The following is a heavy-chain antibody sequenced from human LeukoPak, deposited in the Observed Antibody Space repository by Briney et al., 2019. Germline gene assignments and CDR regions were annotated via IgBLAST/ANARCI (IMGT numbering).Heavy chain of an antibody. CDR3: AKDRALHSTVVTTYAEYFHH. CDR2: ISGSGGST. V-gene: IGHV3-23*01. D-gene: IGHD4-23*01. CDR1: GFTFDDYG. J-gene: IGHJ1*01. Sequence: GGSLRLSCAASGFTFDDYGMSWVRQAPGKGLEWVSTISGSGGSTSYADSVKGRFTISRDNSKNTLYLQMNSLRAEDTAVYYCAKDRALHSTVVTTYAEYFHHWGQGTLVTVSS.